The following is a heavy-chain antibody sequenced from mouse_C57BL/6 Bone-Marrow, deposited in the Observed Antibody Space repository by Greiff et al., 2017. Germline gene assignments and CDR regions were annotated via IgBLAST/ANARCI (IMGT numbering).Heavy chain of an antibody. V-gene: IGHV14-4*01. CDR1: GFNIKDDY. CDR2: IDPENGDT. CDR3: THYYYGSYYFDY. D-gene: IGHD1-1*01. J-gene: IGHJ2*01. Sequence: VQLKQSGAELVRPGASVKLSCTASGFNIKDDYMHWVKQRPEQGLEWIGWIDPENGDTEYASKFQGKATITADTSSNTAYLQLSGLTSEDTAVYYCTHYYYGSYYFDYWGQGTTLTVSS.